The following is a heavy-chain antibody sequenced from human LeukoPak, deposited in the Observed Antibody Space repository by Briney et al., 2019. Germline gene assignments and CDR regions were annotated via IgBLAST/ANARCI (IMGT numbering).Heavy chain of an antibody. D-gene: IGHD3-22*01. J-gene: IGHJ4*02. CDR1: GGSISGDY. CDR3: ASDSFYDSGGYFYY. Sequence: PSETLSLTCTVSGGSISGDYWSWIRQPAGKGLEWIGRIYSSGRTDYNPSLKSRVTMSVDTSKNQFSLKLNSVTAADTAVYYCASDSFYDSGGYFYYWGQGTPVTVSS. CDR2: IYSSGRT. V-gene: IGHV4-4*07.